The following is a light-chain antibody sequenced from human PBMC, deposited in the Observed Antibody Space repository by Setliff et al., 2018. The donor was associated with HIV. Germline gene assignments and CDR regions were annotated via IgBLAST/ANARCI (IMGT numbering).Light chain of an antibody. J-gene: IGLJ1*01. CDR2: EVS. CDR1: SSDVGGYNY. V-gene: IGLV2-14*01. Sequence: QSALTQPASVSGSPGQSITISCTGTSSDVGGYNYVSWYQQHPGKAPKLMIHEVSNRPSGFSNRFSGSKSGNTASLTISGLQAEDEADYYCSSYTSSSTFYGFGTGTKVTVL. CDR3: SSYTSSSTFYG.